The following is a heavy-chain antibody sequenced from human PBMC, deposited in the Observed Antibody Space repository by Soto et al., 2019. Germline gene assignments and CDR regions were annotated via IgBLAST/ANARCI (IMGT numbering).Heavy chain of an antibody. D-gene: IGHD1-7*01. CDR2: IKSKTDGGTT. CDR1: GFTFSNAW. Sequence: EVQLVESGGGLVKPGGALRLSCAASGFTFSNAWMSWVRQAPGKGREWVGRIKSKTDGGTTDYAAPVKGRFNISRDDSKNTLYLQMNSLKTQDTAVYYCTTRCITGTTYYFDYWGQGTLVTVSS. J-gene: IGHJ4*02. V-gene: IGHV3-15*01. CDR3: TTRCITGTTYYFDY.